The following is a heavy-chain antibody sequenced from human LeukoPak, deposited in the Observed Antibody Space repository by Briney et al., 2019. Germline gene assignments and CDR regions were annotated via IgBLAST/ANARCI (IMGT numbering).Heavy chain of an antibody. CDR1: GLTFRNYA. D-gene: IGHD6-19*01. CDR3: AKGHQWLARQSDYYYMDV. J-gene: IGHJ6*03. CDR2: ITNAGDRT. Sequence: GGSLRLSCAASGLTFRNYAMTWVRQAPGKGLEWVAGITNAGDRTDYADSVKGRFTISRDNSKNILSLQMNSLRADDTAVYHCAKGHQWLARQSDYYYMDVWGNGTTVTVSS. V-gene: IGHV3-23*01.